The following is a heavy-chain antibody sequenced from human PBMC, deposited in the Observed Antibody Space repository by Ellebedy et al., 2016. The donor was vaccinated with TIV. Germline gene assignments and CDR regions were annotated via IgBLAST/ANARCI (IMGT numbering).Heavy chain of an antibody. Sequence: AASVKVSCKASGYTFSNYYIHWVRQAPGQGLEWMGIIDPGGGSTTYAQKFQGRVTVTRDTSTSTVYMELSSLRSEDTAVFYCARNPIGRGITYCDYWGQGTLVTVSS. V-gene: IGHV1-46*01. J-gene: IGHJ4*02. D-gene: IGHD3-10*01. CDR1: GYTFSNYY. CDR3: ARNPIGRGITYCDY. CDR2: IDPGGGST.